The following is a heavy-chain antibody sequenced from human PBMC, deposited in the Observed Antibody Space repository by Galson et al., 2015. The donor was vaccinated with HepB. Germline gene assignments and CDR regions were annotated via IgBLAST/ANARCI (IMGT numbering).Heavy chain of an antibody. CDR1: GFTFSSYW. J-gene: IGHJ6*02. CDR2: FNSDGSST. Sequence: SLRLSCAASGFTFSSYWMHWVRQAPGKGLVWVSRFNSDGSSTSYADSVKGRFTISRDNAKNTLYLQMNSLRAEDTAVYYCAYTSDLDYYYYYGMDVWGQGTTVTVSS. V-gene: IGHV3-74*01. CDR3: AYTSDLDYYYYYGMDV.